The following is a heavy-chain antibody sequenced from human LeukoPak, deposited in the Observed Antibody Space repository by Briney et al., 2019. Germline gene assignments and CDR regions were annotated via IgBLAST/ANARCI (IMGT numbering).Heavy chain of an antibody. CDR3: ARHGIAAAGTDDAFDI. CDR2: ISSSGSTI. CDR1: GFTVSSNE. J-gene: IGHJ3*02. D-gene: IGHD6-13*01. V-gene: IGHV3-11*04. Sequence: GGSLRLFCAASGFTVSSNEMSWIRQAPGKGLEWVSYISSSGSTIYYADSVKGRFTISRDNAKNSLYLQMNSLRAEDTAVYYCARHGIAAAGTDDAFDIWGQGTMVTVSS.